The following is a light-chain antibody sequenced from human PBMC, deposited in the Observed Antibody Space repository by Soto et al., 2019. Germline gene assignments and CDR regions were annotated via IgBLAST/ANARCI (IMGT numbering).Light chain of an antibody. CDR1: QSVSSSY. CDR2: GAS. V-gene: IGKV3-20*01. Sequence: EIVLTQSAVALGFSPGERATVSCIASQSVSSSYLAWYQQNRGQAPRLLIYGASSRAPGIPDRFGGSGSGTDFTLTISRLEPEDFAVYYCQQYGRSRWTFGQGTKVDIK. J-gene: IGKJ1*01. CDR3: QQYGRSRWT.